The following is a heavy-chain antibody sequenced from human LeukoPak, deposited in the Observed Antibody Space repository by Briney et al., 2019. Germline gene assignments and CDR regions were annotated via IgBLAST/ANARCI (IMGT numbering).Heavy chain of an antibody. J-gene: IGHJ4*02. CDR3: ARSMDIVVEVAATPADY. Sequence: ASVKVSCKASGYTFTDYYMHWVRQAPGQGLEWMGWISAYSGNTNYAQKLQGRVTMTTDTSTSTAYMELRSLRSDDTAVYYCARSMDIVVEVAATPADYWGQGTLVTVSS. D-gene: IGHD2-15*01. CDR1: GYTFTDYY. CDR2: ISAYSGNT. V-gene: IGHV1-18*04.